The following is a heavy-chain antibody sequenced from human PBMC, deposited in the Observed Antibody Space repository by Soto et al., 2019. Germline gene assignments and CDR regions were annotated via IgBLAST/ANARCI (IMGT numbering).Heavy chain of an antibody. CDR1: GYTFTNYA. CDR2: VNPGNGNT. J-gene: IGHJ4*02. Sequence: ASVKVSCKASGYTFTNYAIHWVRQAPGQRLEWMGWVNPGNGNTKYLEKFQGRVTFTRDTSASTAYMEVSSLRSEDTAVYYCTSGFFDSSGYYYVLAYWGQGTLVTVSS. V-gene: IGHV1-3*01. D-gene: IGHD3-22*01. CDR3: TSGFFDSSGYYYVLAY.